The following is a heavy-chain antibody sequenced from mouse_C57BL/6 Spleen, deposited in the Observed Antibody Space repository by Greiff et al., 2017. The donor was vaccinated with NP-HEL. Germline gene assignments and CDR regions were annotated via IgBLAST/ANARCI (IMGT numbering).Heavy chain of an antibody. CDR3: APYSNYGGWFAY. CDR2: INPSSGYT. Sequence: VQLQQSGAELARPGASVKMSCKASGYTFTSYTMHWVKQRPGQGLEWIGYINPSSGYTKYNQKFKDKATLTAAKSSSTAYMQLSSLTSEDSAVYYCAPYSNYGGWFAYWGQGTLVTVSA. D-gene: IGHD2-5*01. CDR1: GYTFTSYT. V-gene: IGHV1-4*01. J-gene: IGHJ3*01.